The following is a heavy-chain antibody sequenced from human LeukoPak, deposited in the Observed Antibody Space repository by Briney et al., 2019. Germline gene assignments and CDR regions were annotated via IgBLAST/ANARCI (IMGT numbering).Heavy chain of an antibody. J-gene: IGHJ4*02. V-gene: IGHV3-9*01. CDR2: ISWNSGSI. Sequence: GGSLRISCAASGFTFDDYAMHWVRQAPGKRLEWVSGISWNSGSIGYADSVKGRFTISRDNAKNSLYLQMNSLRAEDTALYYCAKSAAKRWLQLYFDYWGQGTLVTVSS. CDR3: AKSAAKRWLQLYFDY. D-gene: IGHD5-24*01. CDR1: GFTFDDYA.